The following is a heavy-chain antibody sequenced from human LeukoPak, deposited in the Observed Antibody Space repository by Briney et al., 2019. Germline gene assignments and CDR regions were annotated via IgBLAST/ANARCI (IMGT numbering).Heavy chain of an antibody. CDR1: GGSFSGYY. D-gene: IGHD3-10*01. J-gene: IGHJ5*02. V-gene: IGHV4-34*01. CDR3: ARGSREVRGLRGNWFDP. Sequence: SETLSLTCAVYGGSFSGYYWSWIRQPPGKGLEWIGEINHSGSTNYNPSLKSRVTISVDASKNQFSLKLSSVTAADTAVYYCARGSREVRGLRGNWFDPWGQGTLVTVSS. CDR2: INHSGST.